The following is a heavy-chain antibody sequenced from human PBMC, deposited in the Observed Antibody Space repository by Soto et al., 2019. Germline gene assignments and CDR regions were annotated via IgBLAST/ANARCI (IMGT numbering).Heavy chain of an antibody. CDR2: IVVGSGNT. Sequence: SVKVSCKASGFTFTSPAMQWVRQARGQRLEWIGWIVVGSGNTNYAQKFQERVTITRDMSTSTAYMELSSLRSEDTAVYYCAAGHYDILTGYYDYYYMDVWGKGTAVTVSS. V-gene: IGHV1-58*02. CDR3: AAGHYDILTGYYDYYYMDV. CDR1: GFTFTSPA. J-gene: IGHJ6*03. D-gene: IGHD3-9*01.